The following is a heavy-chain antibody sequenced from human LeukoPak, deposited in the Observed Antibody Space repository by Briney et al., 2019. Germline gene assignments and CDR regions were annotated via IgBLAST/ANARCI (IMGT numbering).Heavy chain of an antibody. J-gene: IGHJ1*01. D-gene: IGHD5/OR15-5a*01. CDR2: ISFDGDNE. Sequence: GGSLRLSCATSGFTFSNYAIHWVRQAPGKGLEWVADISFDGDNEYYADSVRGRFMIARDNSKNTVYLRMNSLTIEDTAVYYCAREPSGNFGQLVSSAEYFQHWGQGTRVTVSS. CDR1: GFTFSNYA. V-gene: IGHV3-30-3*01. CDR3: AREPSGNFGQLVSSAEYFQH.